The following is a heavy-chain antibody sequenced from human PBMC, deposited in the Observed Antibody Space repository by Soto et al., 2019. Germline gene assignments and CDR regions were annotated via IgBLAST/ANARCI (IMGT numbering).Heavy chain of an antibody. D-gene: IGHD1-1*01. CDR3: ARANLERYPYRILVY. CDR2: ISAYNGNT. CDR1: GYTFTSYG. J-gene: IGHJ4*02. Sequence: QVQLVQSGAEVKKPGASVKVSCKASGYTFTSYGISWVRQAPGQGLEWMGWISAYNGNTNYAQKLQGRVTMTTDTSXXTAYMELRSLRSDDTAVYYCARANLERYPYRILVYWGQGTLVTVSS. V-gene: IGHV1-18*01.